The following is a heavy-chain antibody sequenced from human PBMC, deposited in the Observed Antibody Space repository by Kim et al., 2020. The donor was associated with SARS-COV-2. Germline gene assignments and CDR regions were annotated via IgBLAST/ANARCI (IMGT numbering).Heavy chain of an antibody. Sequence: SAEPVKGRCTSSRDNSKKTRYLKMNSLGAEDTAVYYCARGLAAAGFDAFDIWGQGTMVTVSS. D-gene: IGHD6-13*01. CDR3: ARGLAAAGFDAFDI. J-gene: IGHJ3*02. V-gene: IGHV3-30*01.